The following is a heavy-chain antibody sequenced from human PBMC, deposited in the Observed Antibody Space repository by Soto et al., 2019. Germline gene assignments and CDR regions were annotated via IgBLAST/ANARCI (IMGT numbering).Heavy chain of an antibody. CDR3: ARGRNGMDV. CDR2: MNPNSGNT. V-gene: IGHV1-8*01. Sequence: QVQLGQSGAEVKKPGASVKVSCKASVDPFSNYDIKWVRQATGQGLEWMGWMNPNSGNTGSARKFQGRVTMTRNTSISTAYMELSSLRSEDTAVYYCARGRNGMDVWGQGTTVTVCS. J-gene: IGHJ6*02. CDR1: VDPFSNYD.